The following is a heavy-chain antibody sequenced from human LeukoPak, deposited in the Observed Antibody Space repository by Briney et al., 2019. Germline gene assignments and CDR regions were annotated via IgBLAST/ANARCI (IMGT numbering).Heavy chain of an antibody. CDR3: ASTYSSGWHFDY. Sequence: PSETLSLTCTVSGGSISSGGYYWSWIRQHPGKGLEWIRYIYYSGSTYYNPSLKSRVTISVDTSKNQFSLKLSSVTAADTAVYYCASTYSSGWHFDYWGQGTLVTVSS. D-gene: IGHD6-19*01. CDR1: GGSISSGGYY. J-gene: IGHJ4*02. CDR2: IYYSGST. V-gene: IGHV4-31*03.